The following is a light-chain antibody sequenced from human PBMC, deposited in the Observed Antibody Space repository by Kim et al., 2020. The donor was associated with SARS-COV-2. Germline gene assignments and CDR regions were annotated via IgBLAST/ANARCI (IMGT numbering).Light chain of an antibody. CDR1: QSISNY. CDR2: GAS. Sequence: ASVGDRVIITCRASQSISNYLNWYQQKPGIAPKVLIYGASSLQGGVPSRFSGSESETDFTLTINSLQSEDSATYYCQQTYSPPWTFGQGTKVDIK. CDR3: QQTYSPPWT. V-gene: IGKV1-39*01. J-gene: IGKJ1*01.